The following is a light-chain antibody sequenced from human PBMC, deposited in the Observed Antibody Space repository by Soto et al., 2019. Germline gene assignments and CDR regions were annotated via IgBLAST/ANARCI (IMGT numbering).Light chain of an antibody. J-gene: IGLJ2*01. CDR2: DVS. CDR3: CSYAGSFVV. CDR1: SSDVGGYNY. V-gene: IGLV2-11*01. Sequence: QSALTQPRSVSGSPRQSVTISCTGTSSDVGGYNYVSRYQQHPGKAPKLMIYDVSKRPSGVPDRFSGSKSGNTASLTISGLQAEDEADYYCCSYAGSFVVFGGGTKLTVL.